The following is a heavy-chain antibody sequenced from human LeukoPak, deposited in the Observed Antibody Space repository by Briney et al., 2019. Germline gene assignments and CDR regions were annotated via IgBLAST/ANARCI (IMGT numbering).Heavy chain of an antibody. V-gene: IGHV3-7*01. CDR3: ARHVDGNLDY. D-gene: IGHD1-14*01. J-gene: IGHJ4*02. Sequence: GGSLTLSCVASGFTFSTFWMAWVRQAPGQGLEWVANMKQDGSAKHYVDSVKGRFAISRDNAKNSLYLQMDSLRAEDTAVYYCARHVDGNLDYWGQGTLVTVSS. CDR1: GFTFSTFW. CDR2: MKQDGSAK.